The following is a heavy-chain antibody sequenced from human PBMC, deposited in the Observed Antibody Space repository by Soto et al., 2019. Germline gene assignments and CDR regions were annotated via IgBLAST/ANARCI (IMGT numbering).Heavy chain of an antibody. J-gene: IGHJ4*02. Sequence: ASETLSLTCAVSGGSISSGGYSWSWIRQPPGKGLEWIGYIYHSGSTYYNPSLKSRVTISVDRSRNQVSLKLSSVRAADTAVYYCARQQPLPPFDYGGQGTPVTVS. V-gene: IGHV4-30-2*01. CDR3: ARQQPLPPFDY. D-gene: IGHD5-18*01. CDR1: GGSISSGGYS. CDR2: IYHSGST.